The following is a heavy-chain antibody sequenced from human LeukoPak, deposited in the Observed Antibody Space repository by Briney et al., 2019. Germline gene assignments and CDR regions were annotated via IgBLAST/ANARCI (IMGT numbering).Heavy chain of an antibody. CDR3: ARGRFCSSTSCWFDY. CDR2: IKQDSSDK. V-gene: IGHV3-7*01. Sequence: GSLRLSCAASGFTLSNFWMSWVRQAPGKGLEWVANIKQDSSDKHYVDSVKGRVTISRDNARNSLYLQMNSLRAEDTAVYYCARGRFCSSTSCWFDYWGQGTLVTVSS. CDR1: GFTLSNFW. D-gene: IGHD2-2*01. J-gene: IGHJ4*02.